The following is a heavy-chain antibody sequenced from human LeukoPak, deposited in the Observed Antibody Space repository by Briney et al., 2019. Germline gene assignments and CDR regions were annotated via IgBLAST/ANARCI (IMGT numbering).Heavy chain of an antibody. CDR3: GKGAGSYPSQGVDY. D-gene: IGHD1-26*01. V-gene: IGHV3-9*03. CDR1: GSTFADYA. J-gene: IGHJ4*02. Sequence: GGSLRLSCAASGSTFADYAMHWVRQAPGKGLEWVSGISWNSDRIDYADSLKGRFTVSRDNAKNSLYLQMNSLRAEDMAFYYCGKGAGSYPSQGVDYWGQGTLVTVSS. CDR2: ISWNSDRI.